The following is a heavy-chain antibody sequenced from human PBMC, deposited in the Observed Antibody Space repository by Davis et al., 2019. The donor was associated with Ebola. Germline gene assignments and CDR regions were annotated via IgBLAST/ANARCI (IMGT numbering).Heavy chain of an antibody. CDR3: ARGPSVATAHYFDY. CDR2: IIPLFGTT. CDR1: GNTISTYT. Sequence: SVKVSCKASGNTISTYTIDWVRQAPGQGLECMGGIIPLFGTTNYAQKFRGRVMITADKSTRIAYMELNSLTSEDTAVYYCARGPSVATAHYFDYWGQGTLVTVSS. V-gene: IGHV1-69*06. J-gene: IGHJ4*02. D-gene: IGHD2-21*02.